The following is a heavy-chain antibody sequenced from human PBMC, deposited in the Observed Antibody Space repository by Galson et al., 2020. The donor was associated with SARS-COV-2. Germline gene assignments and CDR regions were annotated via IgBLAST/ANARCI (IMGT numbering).Heavy chain of an antibody. CDR1: GGSFSGYY. V-gene: IGHV4-34*01. J-gene: IGHJ4*02. D-gene: IGHD3-22*01. CDR2: INHSGST. Sequence: SETLSLTCAVYGGSFSGYYWSWIRQPPGKGLEWIGEINHSGSTNYNPSLKSRVTISVDTSKNQFSLKLSSVTAADTAVYYCASSYYYDSSGYYALAFDYWGQGTLVTVS. CDR3: ASSYYYDSSGYYALAFDY.